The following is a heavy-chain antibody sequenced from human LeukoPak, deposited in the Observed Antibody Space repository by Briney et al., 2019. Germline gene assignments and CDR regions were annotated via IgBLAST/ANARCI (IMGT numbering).Heavy chain of an antibody. CDR3: AELGITMIGGV. V-gene: IGHV3-7*01. CDR1: GFTFRSFW. Sequence: PGGSLRLSCETSGFTFRSFWLSWVRQAPGKGLEWVAYIKQDGSEKYYVDSVKGRFTISRDNAKNSLYLQMNSLRAEDTAVYYCAELGITMIGGVWGKGTTVTISS. CDR2: IKQDGSEK. D-gene: IGHD3-10*02. J-gene: IGHJ6*04.